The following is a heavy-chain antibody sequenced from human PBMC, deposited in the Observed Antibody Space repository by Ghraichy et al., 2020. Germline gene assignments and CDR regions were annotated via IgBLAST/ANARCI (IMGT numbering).Heavy chain of an antibody. J-gene: IGHJ4*02. V-gene: IGHV3-33*01. Sequence: GGSLRLSCAASGFTFSSYGMHWVRQAPGKGLEWVAVIWYDGSNKYYADSVKGRFTISRDNSKNTLYLQMNSLRAEDTAVYYCARTPDPYGSGSQPLFYWGQGTLVTVSS. CDR2: IWYDGSNK. D-gene: IGHD3-10*01. CDR1: GFTFSSYG. CDR3: ARTPDPYGSGSQPLFY.